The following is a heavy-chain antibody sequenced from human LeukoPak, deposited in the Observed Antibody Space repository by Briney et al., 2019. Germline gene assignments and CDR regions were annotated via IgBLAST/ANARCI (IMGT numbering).Heavy chain of an antibody. CDR3: ARGRANWGSVYFDS. CDR2: IIPIFGTA. CDR1: GATFTSYA. V-gene: IGHV1-69*13. Sequence: ASVKVSCKASGATFTSYAISWVPQAPGQGLQWMGGIIPIFGTANYAQKFQGRVTITADESTSTAYMERSSLRSEDTAVYYCARGRANWGSVYFDSWGQGTLVTVSS. D-gene: IGHD7-27*01. J-gene: IGHJ4*02.